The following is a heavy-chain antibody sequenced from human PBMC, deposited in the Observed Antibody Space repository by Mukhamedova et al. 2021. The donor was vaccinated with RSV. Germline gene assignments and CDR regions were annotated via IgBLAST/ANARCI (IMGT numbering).Heavy chain of an antibody. Sequence: SISSSSSYIYYADSVKGRFTISRDNAKNSLYLQMNRLRAEDTAVYYCARDSETRYSGSYPPSFDYWGQGTLVTVSS. J-gene: IGHJ4*02. CDR3: ARDSETRYSGSYPPSFDY. V-gene: IGHV3-21*01. CDR2: ISSSSSYI. D-gene: IGHD1-26*01.